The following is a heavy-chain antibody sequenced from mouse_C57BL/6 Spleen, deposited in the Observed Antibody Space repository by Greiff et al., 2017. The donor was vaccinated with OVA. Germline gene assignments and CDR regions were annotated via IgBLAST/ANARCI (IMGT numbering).Heavy chain of an antibody. CDR2: ISDGGSYT. J-gene: IGHJ3*01. D-gene: IGHD2-3*01. CDR1: GFTFSSYA. CDR3: ARDLSDGYPFAY. V-gene: IGHV5-4*01. Sequence: EVQGVESGGGLVKPGGSLKLSCAASGFTFSSYAMSWVRQTPEKRLEWVATISDGGSYTYYPDNVKGRFTISRDNAKNNLYLQMSHLKSEDTAMDYCARDLSDGYPFAYWGQGTLVTVSA.